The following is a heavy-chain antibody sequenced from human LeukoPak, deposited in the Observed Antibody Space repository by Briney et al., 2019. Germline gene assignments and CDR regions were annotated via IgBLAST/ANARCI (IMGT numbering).Heavy chain of an antibody. CDR2: ISSSSSTV. D-gene: IGHD6-6*01. Sequence: GGSLRLSCAASGFTFSTYGMNWVRQAPGKGLEWVSYISSSSSTVYYADSVKGRFTISRDNAKNSLYLQMNSLRAEDTAVYYCARDESKFRGRPGEIDYWGQGTLVTVSS. CDR1: GFTFSTYG. CDR3: ARDESKFRGRPGEIDY. V-gene: IGHV3-48*01. J-gene: IGHJ4*02.